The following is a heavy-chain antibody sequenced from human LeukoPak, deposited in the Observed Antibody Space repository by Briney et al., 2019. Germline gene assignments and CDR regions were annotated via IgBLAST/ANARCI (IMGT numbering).Heavy chain of an antibody. CDR2: IDSDGSST. CDR1: GFTFSSYW. CDR3: ARGSYCSSTTCGNFDY. D-gene: IGHD2-2*01. V-gene: IGHV3-74*01. J-gene: IGHJ4*02. Sequence: PGGSPRLSCAASGFTFSSYWMHWVRQAPGKGLVWVSRIDSDGSSTSYADSVKGRFTISRDNAKNTLYLQMNSLSAEGTAVYYCARGSYCSSTTCGNFDYWGQGTLVTVSS.